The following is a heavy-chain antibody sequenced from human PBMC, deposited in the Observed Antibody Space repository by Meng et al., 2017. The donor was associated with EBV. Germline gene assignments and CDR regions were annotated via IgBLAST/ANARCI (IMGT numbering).Heavy chain of an antibody. CDR2: LHHSGST. D-gene: IGHD3-9*01. CDR3: ARVSPKRYFDYLAPPDY. Sequence: QVQLQQWGAGLLKPSEXLPLTCAVHGGSVNGYFWSWLRQPPGKGLEWIGELHHSGSTNYNPSLKSRLRISVDTSKNQFSLNLTSVTAADTAVYYCARVSPKRYFDYLAPPDYWGQGTLVTVSS. V-gene: IGHV4-34*01. CDR1: GGSVNGYF. J-gene: IGHJ4*02.